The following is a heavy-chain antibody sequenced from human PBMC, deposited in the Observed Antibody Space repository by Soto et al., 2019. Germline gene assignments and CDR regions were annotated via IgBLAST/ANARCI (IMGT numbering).Heavy chain of an antibody. CDR3: ATTRGIAVGGSFDY. V-gene: IGHV4-39*01. CDR1: GGSISSSSSY. D-gene: IGHD6-13*01. Sequence: KASETLSLTCTVSGGSISSSSSYWGWIRQPPGKGLEWIGTIYSGSTYYNPSLKSRVTLSVDTSKNQFSLKLSSVAAADTAIYFCATTRGIAVGGSFDYWGQGTLVTVSS. J-gene: IGHJ4*02. CDR2: IYSGST.